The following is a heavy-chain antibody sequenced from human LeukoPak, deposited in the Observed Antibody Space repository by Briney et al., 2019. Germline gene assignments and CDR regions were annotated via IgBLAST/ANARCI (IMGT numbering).Heavy chain of an antibody. Sequence: GGSLRLSCAASGSTVSSNYMSWVRQAPGKGLEWVSVIYSGGSTYYADSVKGRFTISRDNSKNTLCLQMNSLRAEDTAVYYCARGHSYLEGFDYWGQGTLVTVSS. CDR3: ARGHSYLEGFDY. V-gene: IGHV3-53*01. CDR2: IYSGGST. J-gene: IGHJ4*02. D-gene: IGHD1-26*01. CDR1: GSTVSSNY.